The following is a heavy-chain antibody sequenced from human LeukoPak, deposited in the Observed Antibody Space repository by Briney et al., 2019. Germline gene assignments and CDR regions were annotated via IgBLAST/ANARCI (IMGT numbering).Heavy chain of an antibody. Sequence: PGESLRLSCTASGFTFSSYWMHWVRQAPGKGLEWVSYISSSSSYTNYADSVKGRFTISRDNAKNSLYLQMNSLRAEDTAVYYCARIRSYDSSGLDYWCQGTLVTVSS. CDR1: GFTFSSYW. V-gene: IGHV3-21*05. D-gene: IGHD3-22*01. J-gene: IGHJ4*02. CDR2: ISSSSSYT. CDR3: ARIRSYDSSGLDY.